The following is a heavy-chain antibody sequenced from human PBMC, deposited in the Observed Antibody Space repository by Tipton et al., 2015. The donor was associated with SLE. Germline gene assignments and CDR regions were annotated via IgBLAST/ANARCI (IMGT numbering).Heavy chain of an antibody. CDR1: GGSISSGGYY. V-gene: IGHV4-34*01. J-gene: IGHJ6*02. CDR2: INHSGST. Sequence: TLSLTCAVFGGSISSGGYYWSWIRQPPGKGLEWIGEINHSGSTNYNPSLKSRVTISVDTSKNQFSLKLSSVTAADTAVYYCAGLYSSSWLPFGYYYYGMYVWGQGTTVTVSS. D-gene: IGHD6-13*01. CDR3: AGLYSSSWLPFGYYYYGMYV.